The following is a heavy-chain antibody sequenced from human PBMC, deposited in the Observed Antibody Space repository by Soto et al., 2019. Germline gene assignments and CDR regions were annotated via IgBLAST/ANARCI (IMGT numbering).Heavy chain of an antibody. J-gene: IGHJ4*02. CDR3: ATGGEYQLPQVLY. CDR1: GGSVSSGGYY. Sequence: QVQLQESGPGLVKPSETLSLTCTVSGGSVSSGGYYWSWIRQPPGKGLEWIGYIFYSGSTKYNPSLKSRVTITLDTSKNQFSLKLNSVTAADTAVYYCATGGEYQLPQVLYWGQGTLVTVSS. D-gene: IGHD2-2*01. CDR2: IFYSGST. V-gene: IGHV4-61*08.